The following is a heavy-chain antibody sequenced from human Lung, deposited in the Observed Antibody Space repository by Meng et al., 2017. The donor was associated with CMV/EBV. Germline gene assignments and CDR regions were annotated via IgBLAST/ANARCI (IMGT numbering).Heavy chain of an antibody. CDR3: ARGGCSSTSCYVSWFDP. V-gene: IGHV1-2*02. J-gene: IGHJ5*02. D-gene: IGHD2-2*01. Sequence: ASVXVSXKASGYTFTGYYMHWVRQAPGQGLEWMGWINPNSGGTNYAQKFQGRVTMTRDTSISTAHMELSRLRSDDTAVYYCARGGCSSTSCYVSWFDPWGQGTLVTVSS. CDR2: INPNSGGT. CDR1: GYTFTGYY.